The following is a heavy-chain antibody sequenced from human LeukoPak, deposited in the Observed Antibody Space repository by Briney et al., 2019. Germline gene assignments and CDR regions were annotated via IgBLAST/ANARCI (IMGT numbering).Heavy chain of an antibody. CDR3: ARSPTFGFGAYNWFDP. CDR2: IIPIFGTA. V-gene: IGHV1-69*05. J-gene: IGHJ5*02. D-gene: IGHD3-10*01. Sequence: ASVKVSCKASGGTFSSYAISWVRHAPGQGLEWMGGIIPIFGTANYAQKFQGRVTITTDESTSTAYMGLSSLRSEDTAVYYCARSPTFGFGAYNWFDPWGQGTLVTVSS. CDR1: GGTFSSYA.